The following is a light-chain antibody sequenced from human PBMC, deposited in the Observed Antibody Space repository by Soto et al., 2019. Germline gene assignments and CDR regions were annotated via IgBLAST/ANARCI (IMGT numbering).Light chain of an antibody. V-gene: IGKV3-15*01. CDR1: QSVSSN. CDR3: QQYNNWLWT. J-gene: IGKJ1*01. Sequence: EIVMTQSPATLSVSPGERATLSCRASQSVSSNLAWYQQKPGQAPRLLIYGASNRATGIPARFSGSGSGTEFTLTISSPQSEDFAVYYCQQYNNWLWTFGQGNKVQIK. CDR2: GAS.